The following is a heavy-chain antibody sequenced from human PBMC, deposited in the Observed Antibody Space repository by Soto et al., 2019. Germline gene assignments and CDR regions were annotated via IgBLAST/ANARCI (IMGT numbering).Heavy chain of an antibody. CDR3: AHLKYDSSGYYFDY. CDR1: GFSLSTSGVG. D-gene: IGHD3-22*01. CDR2: IYWDDDK. Sequence: QITLKESGPTLVKPTQTLTLTCTFSGFSLSTSGVGVGWIRQPPGKALEWLALIYWDDDKRYSPSLKSRLTITKYTSKNQVVLTMTNMDPVDTATYYRAHLKYDSSGYYFDYWGQGTLVTVSS. V-gene: IGHV2-5*02. J-gene: IGHJ4*02.